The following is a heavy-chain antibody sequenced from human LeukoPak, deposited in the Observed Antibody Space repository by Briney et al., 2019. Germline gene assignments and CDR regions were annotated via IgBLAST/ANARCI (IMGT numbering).Heavy chain of an antibody. CDR1: GYSISSGYC. CDR3: ASGGPTIFGVVKKLYFDY. CDR2: IYHSGST. Sequence: PSETLSLTCTVSGYSISSGYCWGWIRQPPGKGLEWIGGIYHSGSTYYYPSLKSRVTISVDTSKNQFSLKLSSVTAADTAVYYCASGGPTIFGVVKKLYFDYWGQGTLVTVSS. J-gene: IGHJ4*02. V-gene: IGHV4-38-2*02. D-gene: IGHD3-3*01.